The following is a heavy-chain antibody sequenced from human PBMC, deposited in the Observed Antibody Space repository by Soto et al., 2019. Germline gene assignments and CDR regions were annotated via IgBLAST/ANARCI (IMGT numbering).Heavy chain of an antibody. J-gene: IGHJ5*02. Sequence: SVKVSCKASGGTFSSYASSWVRQAPGQGLEWMGGIIPIFGTANYAQKFQGRVTITADESTSTAYMKLSSLRSEDTALYYCARGRFLEWLFNWFDPWGQGTLVTVSS. CDR1: GGTFSSYA. V-gene: IGHV1-69*13. CDR3: ARGRFLEWLFNWFDP. CDR2: IIPIFGTA. D-gene: IGHD3-3*01.